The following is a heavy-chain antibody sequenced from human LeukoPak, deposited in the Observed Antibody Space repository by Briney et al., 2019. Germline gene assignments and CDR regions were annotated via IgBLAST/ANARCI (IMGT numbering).Heavy chain of an antibody. V-gene: IGHV3-21*01. Sequence: GGSLRLSCAASGFTFSTYNMNWVRQAPGKGLEWVSSISSSSSYIYYADSVKGRFTISRDNAKNSLYLQMNSLRAEDTAVYYCATDWGYYYMDVWGKGTTVTVSS. CDR3: ATDWGYYYMDV. CDR2: ISSSSSYI. J-gene: IGHJ6*03. D-gene: IGHD3-9*01. CDR1: GFTFSTYN.